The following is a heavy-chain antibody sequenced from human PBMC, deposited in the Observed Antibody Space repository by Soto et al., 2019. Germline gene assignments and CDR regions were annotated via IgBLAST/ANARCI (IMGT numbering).Heavy chain of an antibody. CDR1: GFTFSSYA. CDR3: ARDLGDQYDFWSDYPAAVDF. D-gene: IGHD3-3*01. CDR2: VSGSGRST. Sequence: EVQLLESGGGLVQPGGSLRLSCAASGFTFSSYAMDWVRQSSGKGLEWVSYVSGSGRSTYYAGSVKGRFTISRDNSKNMVFLQMSSLRAEDTAVYYCARDLGDQYDFWSDYPAAVDFWGQGTQVTVSS. J-gene: IGHJ4*02. V-gene: IGHV3-23*01.